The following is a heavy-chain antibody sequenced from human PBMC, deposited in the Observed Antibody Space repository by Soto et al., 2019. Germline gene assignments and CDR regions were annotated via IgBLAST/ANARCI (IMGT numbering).Heavy chain of an antibody. Sequence: GEALKISCAASEFTFSSYALGWVRPAPGKGPEWVSTISGSGGSTYYTDSVKGRFTISRDNPKNTLYLQRNSLRAEDNGGFYWSKALKLDWGSAYYGMDVWGKGTTVTVSS. D-gene: IGHD7-27*01. V-gene: IGHV3-23*01. CDR3: SKALKLDWGSAYYGMDV. J-gene: IGHJ6*04. CDR2: ISGSGGST. CDR1: EFTFSSYA.